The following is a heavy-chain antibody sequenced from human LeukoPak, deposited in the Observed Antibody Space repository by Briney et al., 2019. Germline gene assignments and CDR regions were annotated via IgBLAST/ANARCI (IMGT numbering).Heavy chain of an antibody. J-gene: IGHJ6*03. CDR3: ARLGSSGYYYYYMDV. Sequence: PGGSLRLSCAASGFTFSSYSMNWVRQAPGKGLEWVSYISSSSSTIYYADSVKGRFTISRDNAKNSLYLQMNSLRAEDTAVYYCARLGSSGYYYYYMDVWGKGTTVTVSS. CDR1: GFTFSSYS. CDR2: ISSSSSTI. D-gene: IGHD6-6*01. V-gene: IGHV3-48*01.